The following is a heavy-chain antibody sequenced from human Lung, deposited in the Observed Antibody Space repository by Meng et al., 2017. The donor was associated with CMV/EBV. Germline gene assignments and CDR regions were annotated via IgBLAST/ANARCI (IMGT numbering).Heavy chain of an antibody. V-gene: IGHV1-18*01. J-gene: IGHJ4*02. CDR3: ARGIVIAVAGTGVDY. Sequence: GGSLRLXCKASGYTFTSYGISWVRQAPGQGLEWMGWISAYNGNTNYAQKLQGRVTMTTDTSTSTAYMELRSLRSDDTAVYYCARGIVIAVAGTGVDYWGQGTLVTVSS. CDR1: GYTFTSYG. CDR2: ISAYNGNT. D-gene: IGHD6-19*01.